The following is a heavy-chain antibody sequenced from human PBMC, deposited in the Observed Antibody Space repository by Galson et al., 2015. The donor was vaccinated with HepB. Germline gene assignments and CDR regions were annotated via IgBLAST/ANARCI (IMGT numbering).Heavy chain of an antibody. J-gene: IGHJ5*02. V-gene: IGHV1-3*01. D-gene: IGHD3-3*01. CDR3: ARGNGERITIFGVVIRYDWFDP. Sequence: SVKVSCKASGYTFTSYAMHWVRQAPGQRLEWMGWINAGNGNTKYSQKFQGRVTITRDTSASTAYMELSSLRSEDTAVYYCARGNGERITIFGVVIRYDWFDPWSQGTLVTVSS. CDR2: INAGNGNT. CDR1: GYTFTSYA.